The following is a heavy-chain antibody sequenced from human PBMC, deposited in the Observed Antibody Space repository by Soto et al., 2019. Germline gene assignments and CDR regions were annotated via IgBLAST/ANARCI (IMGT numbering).Heavy chain of an antibody. CDR3: ARVDGCDDILDRRCGGTFNYGMDV. CDR1: GFTFSSYG. J-gene: IGHJ6*02. CDR2: IWYDGSNK. V-gene: IGHV3-33*01. D-gene: IGHD3-9*01. Sequence: PGGSLRLSCAASGFTFSSYGMHWVRQAPGKGLEWVAVIWYDGSNKYYADSVKGRFTISRDNSKNTLYLQMNSLRAEDTAVYYCARVDGCDDILDRRCGGTFNYGMDVWGQGTTVTVSS.